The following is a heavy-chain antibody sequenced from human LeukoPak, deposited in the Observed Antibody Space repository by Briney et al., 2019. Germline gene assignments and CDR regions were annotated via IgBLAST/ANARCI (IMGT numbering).Heavy chain of an antibody. CDR3: ARRGVTFDY. V-gene: IGHV4-34*01. CDR1: GGSFSGYY. Sequence: SEALSLTCAVYGGSFSGYYWSWIRQPPGEGLEWIGEINHSGSTNYNPSLKSRVTISVDTSKNQFSLKLSSVTAADTAVYYCARRGVTFDYWGQGTLVTVSS. J-gene: IGHJ4*02. D-gene: IGHD2-21*02. CDR2: INHSGST.